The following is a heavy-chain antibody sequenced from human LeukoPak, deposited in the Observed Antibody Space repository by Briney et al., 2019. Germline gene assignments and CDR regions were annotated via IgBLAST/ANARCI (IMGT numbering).Heavy chain of an antibody. D-gene: IGHD6-19*01. V-gene: IGHV3-7*01. Sequence: GGSLRLSCVASGFTYSNYWMSWVRQAPGKGLEWVANIKQDGSQIYFVDSMKGRFNISRDNGKNSLYLQMNSLRAEDTAVYHCARIGYSSSSFDYWGQGTLVTVSS. CDR2: IKQDGSQI. J-gene: IGHJ4*02. CDR3: ARIGYSSSSFDY. CDR1: GFTYSNYW.